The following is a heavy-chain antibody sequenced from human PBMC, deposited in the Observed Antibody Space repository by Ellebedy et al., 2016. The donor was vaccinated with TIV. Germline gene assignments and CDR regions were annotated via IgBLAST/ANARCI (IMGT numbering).Heavy chain of an antibody. CDR1: GGSIRSNDYY. J-gene: IGHJ4*02. CDR2: IHYRGTT. D-gene: IGHD5-24*01. Sequence: SETLSLXXTVSGGSIRSNDYYWNWIRQHPGKGLEWIGYIHYRGTTYYNPSLRGRLTISVDTSKNQFSLRLSSVSAADTAVYYCARGFVEMATPIPDYWGQGTLVTVSS. V-gene: IGHV4-31*03. CDR3: ARGFVEMATPIPDY.